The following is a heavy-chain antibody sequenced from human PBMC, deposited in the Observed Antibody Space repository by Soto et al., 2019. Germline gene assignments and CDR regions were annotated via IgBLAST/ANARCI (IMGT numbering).Heavy chain of an antibody. CDR1: GFTFSSYA. V-gene: IGHV3-23*01. CDR3: AKRRGAGGHFDY. J-gene: IGHJ4*02. Sequence: DVQLLESGGGLVQPEGSLRLSCAASGFTFSSYAMGWVRQGPGKGLVWVAVVSIGGSTHYADSVRGRFTISRDNSKNTLSLQMNSLTAEATAVYFCAKRRGAGGHFDYWCQGALVTVSS. D-gene: IGHD2-15*01. CDR2: VSIGGST.